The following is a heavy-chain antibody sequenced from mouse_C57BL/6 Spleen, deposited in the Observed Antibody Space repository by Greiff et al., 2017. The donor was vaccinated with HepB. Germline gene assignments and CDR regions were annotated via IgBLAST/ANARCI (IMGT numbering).Heavy chain of an antibody. D-gene: IGHD1-1*01. J-gene: IGHJ4*01. CDR1: GYTFTGYW. V-gene: IGHV1-9*01. Sequence: VQLQQSGAELMKPGASVKLSCKATGYTFTGYWLEWVKQRPGHGLEWIGEILPGSGSTNYNEKFKGKATFTADTSSNTAYMQLSSLTTEDSAIYYCAIITTVVAHYYAMDYWGQGTSVTVSS. CDR3: AIITTVVAHYYAMDY. CDR2: ILPGSGST.